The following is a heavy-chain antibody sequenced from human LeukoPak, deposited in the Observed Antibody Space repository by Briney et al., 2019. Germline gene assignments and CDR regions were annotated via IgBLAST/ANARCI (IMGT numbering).Heavy chain of an antibody. CDR2: IDPSDSYT. CDR1: GYIFTSYW. D-gene: IGHD3-9*01. J-gene: IGHJ4*02. CDR3: ARSVYYDILTGYSD. Sequence: GESLTLSCKGSGYIFTSYWISWVRQMPGKGLEWMGRIDPSDSYTNYRPSFQGHVTISADKSISTAYLQWSSLKASDTAMYYCARSVYYDILTGYSDWGQGTLVTVSS. V-gene: IGHV5-10-1*01.